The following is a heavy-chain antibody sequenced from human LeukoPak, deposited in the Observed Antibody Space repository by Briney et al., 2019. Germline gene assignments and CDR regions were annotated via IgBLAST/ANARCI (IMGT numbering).Heavy chain of an antibody. Sequence: GGSLRLSCSASDFYLYNWGVTWVRHSTGRGLELVSSICRNSSRTAYGESVRVRFTISRVKANNSVFLPMNNLSVEDTALYFCARALRVEANGLIPRHAAFDLWGHGTLVIVSS. D-gene: IGHD3-16*01. CDR1: DFYLYNWG. CDR3: ARALRVEANGLIPRHAAFDL. J-gene: IGHJ3*01. V-gene: IGHV3-20*04. CDR2: ICRNSSRT.